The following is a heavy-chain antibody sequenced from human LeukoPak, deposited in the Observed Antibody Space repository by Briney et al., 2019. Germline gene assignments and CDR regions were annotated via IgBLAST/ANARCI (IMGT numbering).Heavy chain of an antibody. CDR3: AAGRGYYDSSGYYGFDY. CDR2: ISGSGGST. J-gene: IGHJ4*02. CDR1: GCTFSSYA. D-gene: IGHD3-22*01. V-gene: IGHV3-23*01. Sequence: GSLRISCAASGCTFSSYAMNWVRQAPGKELEWVSAISGSGGSTYYADSVKGRFTISRDNSKNTLYLQMNSLRAEDTAVYYCAAGRGYYDSSGYYGFDYWGQGTLVTVSS.